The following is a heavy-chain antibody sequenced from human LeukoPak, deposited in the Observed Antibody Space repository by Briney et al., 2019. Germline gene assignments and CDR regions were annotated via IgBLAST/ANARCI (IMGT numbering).Heavy chain of an antibody. V-gene: IGHV4-4*02. CDR3: AREDYGDPIDAFDI. D-gene: IGHD4-17*01. Sequence: PSGTLSLTCAVSGGSISSSNWWSWVRRPPGKGLEWIGEIYHSGSTNYNPSLKSRVTISVDKSKNQFSLKLSSVTAADTAVYYCAREDYGDPIDAFDIWGQGTMVTVSS. CDR2: IYHSGST. CDR1: GGSISSSNW. J-gene: IGHJ3*02.